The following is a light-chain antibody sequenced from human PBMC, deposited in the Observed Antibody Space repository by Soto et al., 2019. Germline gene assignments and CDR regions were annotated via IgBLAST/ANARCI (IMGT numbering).Light chain of an antibody. V-gene: IGKV3-20*01. CDR2: GAS. Sequence: EIVLTQSPGTLSLSPGERATLSCRASQSVSGDYLAWYQQKPGQVPRLLIYGASSRATGIPDRFSGSGSGTEFTLTISSLQSEDFAVYSCLQYHNLWALGQGTKVDIK. CDR1: QSVSGDY. CDR3: LQYHNLWA. J-gene: IGKJ1*01.